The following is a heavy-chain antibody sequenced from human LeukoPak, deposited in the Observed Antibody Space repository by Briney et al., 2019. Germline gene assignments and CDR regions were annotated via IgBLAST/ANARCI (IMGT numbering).Heavy chain of an antibody. Sequence: ASVKVSCKASGYTFTSYYMHWVRQAPGQGLEWMGWINPNSGGTNYAQKFQGRVTMTRDTSISTAYMELSRLRSDDTAVYYCARVPGVVTPDYFDYWGQGTLVTVSS. CDR3: ARVPGVVTPDYFDY. V-gene: IGHV1-2*02. J-gene: IGHJ4*02. CDR1: GYTFTSYY. CDR2: INPNSGGT. D-gene: IGHD4-23*01.